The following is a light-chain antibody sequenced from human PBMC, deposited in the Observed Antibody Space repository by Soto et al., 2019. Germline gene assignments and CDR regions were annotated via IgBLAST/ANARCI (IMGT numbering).Light chain of an antibody. Sequence: EIVMTQSPATLSVSTGERATPSCRASQSVSSNLAWYQQKPGQSPRLLIYGASIRATGIPARFGGSGSGTQFTLTISSLQSEDFAVYFCQQYHDWPLTFGGGTKV. CDR2: GAS. J-gene: IGKJ4*01. CDR3: QQYHDWPLT. CDR1: QSVSSN. V-gene: IGKV3-15*01.